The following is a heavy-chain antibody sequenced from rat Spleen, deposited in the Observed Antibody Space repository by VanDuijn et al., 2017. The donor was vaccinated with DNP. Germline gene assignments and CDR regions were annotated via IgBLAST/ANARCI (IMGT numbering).Heavy chain of an antibody. J-gene: IGHJ2*01. Sequence: EVHLQESGPGLVKPSQSLSLTCSVTGYSITRNYCGWIRKLPGNKMEWIGHISYSGTTSYHPSLKSRISITRDTSKNQFFLQLSSVTTEDTATYYCARWNIGTSTLDYWGQGVMVTVSS. CDR2: ISYSGTT. D-gene: IGHD1-5*01. CDR3: ARWNIGTSTLDY. CDR1: GYSITRNY. V-gene: IGHV3-1*01.